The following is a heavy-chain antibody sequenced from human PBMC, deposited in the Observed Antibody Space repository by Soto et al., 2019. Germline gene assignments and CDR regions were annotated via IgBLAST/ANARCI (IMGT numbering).Heavy chain of an antibody. V-gene: IGHV4-31*03. CDR1: GGSISSGGYY. D-gene: IGHD2-2*01. CDR2: IYYSGST. J-gene: IGHJ3*02. CDR3: ARWSPLNCSSTSCYEGSDAFDI. Sequence: QVQLQESGPGLVKPSQTLSLTCTVSGGSISSGGYYWSWIRQHPGKGLEWIGYIYYSGSTYYNPSLKSRVTRSVDTSKHQFSLKLSSVTAADTAVYYCARWSPLNCSSTSCYEGSDAFDIWGQGTMVTVSS.